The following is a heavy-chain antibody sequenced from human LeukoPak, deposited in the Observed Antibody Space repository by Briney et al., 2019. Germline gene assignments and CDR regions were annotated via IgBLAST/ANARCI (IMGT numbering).Heavy chain of an antibody. V-gene: IGHV3-23*01. J-gene: IGHJ4*02. D-gene: IGHD1-14*01. CDR3: ARERPDSRNLDS. CDR1: GFTFSSYG. CDR2: ISGSGGST. Sequence: PGGSLRLSCAASGFTFSSYGMSWVRQAPGKGLEWVSAISGSGGSTYYADSVKGRFTISRDNSKNTLSLQMNDLRVEDTAVYYCARERPDSRNLDSWGRGALVTVSS.